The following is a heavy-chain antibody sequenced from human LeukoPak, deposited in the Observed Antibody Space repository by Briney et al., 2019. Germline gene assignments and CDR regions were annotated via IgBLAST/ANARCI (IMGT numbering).Heavy chain of an antibody. CDR3: IRGGIQVSGIDAFDI. V-gene: IGHV3-13*01. D-gene: IGHD5/OR15-5a*01. Sequence: PGGSLRLSCAASGFTFSSYDMHWVRPAPGRGLEWVSAIGIAGDTYYPDSVKGRFPISRENAKNSMYLQMNSLKDGDTAVYYCIRGGIQVSGIDAFDIWGQGTMVTVSS. CDR1: GFTFSSYD. J-gene: IGHJ3*02. CDR2: IGIAGDT.